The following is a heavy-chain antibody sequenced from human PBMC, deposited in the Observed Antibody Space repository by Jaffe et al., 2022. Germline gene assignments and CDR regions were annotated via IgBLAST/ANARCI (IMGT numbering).Heavy chain of an antibody. CDR2: ISSSGSTI. V-gene: IGHV3-48*03. CDR1: GFTFSSYE. Sequence: EVQLVESGGGLVQPGGSLRLSCAASGFTFSSYEMNWVRQAPGKGLEWVSYISSSGSTIYYADSVKGRFTISRDNAKNSLYLQMNSLRAEDTAVYYCARVPYDILTNYYYYYMDVWGKGTTVTVSS. CDR3: ARVPYDILTNYYYYYMDV. D-gene: IGHD3-9*01. J-gene: IGHJ6*03.